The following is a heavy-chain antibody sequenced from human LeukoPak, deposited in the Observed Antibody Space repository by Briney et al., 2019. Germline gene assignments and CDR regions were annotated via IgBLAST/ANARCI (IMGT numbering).Heavy chain of an antibody. CDR1: GGSFSGYY. CDR2: INHSGST. Sequence: SSETLSLTCAVYGGSFSGYYWSWIRQPPGKGLEWIGEINHSGSTNYNPSLKSRVTISVDTSKNQFSLKLSSVTAAGTAVYYCARGSRGYSGYAGYWGQGTLVTVSS. V-gene: IGHV4-34*01. D-gene: IGHD5-12*01. CDR3: ARGSRGYSGYAGY. J-gene: IGHJ4*02.